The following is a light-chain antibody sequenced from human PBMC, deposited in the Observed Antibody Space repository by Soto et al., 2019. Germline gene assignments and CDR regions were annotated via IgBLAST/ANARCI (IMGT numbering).Light chain of an antibody. CDR2: GAS. CDR3: QQYNNRPPIT. V-gene: IGKV3D-15*01. CDR1: QSVGSN. Sequence: EIVMTQSPVTLSVSPGESATLSCRASQSVGSNLAWYQQRPGQPPTLLIYGASTRATGIPVRFSGSGSGTEFTLTISGLQSEDFGVYLCQQYNNRPPITFGQGTRLE. J-gene: IGKJ5*01.